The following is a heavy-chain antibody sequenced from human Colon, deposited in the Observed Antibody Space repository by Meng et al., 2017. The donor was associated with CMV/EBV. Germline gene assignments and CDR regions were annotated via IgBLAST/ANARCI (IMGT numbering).Heavy chain of an antibody. V-gene: IGHV1-8*03. CDR1: GYAFTSHD. CDR2: MNPSSGNT. Sequence: ASVKVSCKASGYAFTSHDINWVRQAPGQGLEWMAWMNPSSGNTGYAQKFQGRLTLTRDTSKATAYMELSGLRSDDTAVSYCTGVRIPLGNQAFDPWGQGTLVTVSS. J-gene: IGHJ5*02. D-gene: IGHD1-14*01. CDR3: TGVRIPLGNQAFDP.